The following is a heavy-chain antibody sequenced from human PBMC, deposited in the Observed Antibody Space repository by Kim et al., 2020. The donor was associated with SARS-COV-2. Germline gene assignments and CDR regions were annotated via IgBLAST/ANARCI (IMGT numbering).Heavy chain of an antibody. CDR3: ARDRLAIFDY. V-gene: IGHV6-1*01. Sequence: YNDYAVSVKSRITLNPDTSKNQFSLQLNSVTPEDTAVYYCARDRLAIFDYWGQGTLVTVSS. CDR2: YN. J-gene: IGHJ4*02.